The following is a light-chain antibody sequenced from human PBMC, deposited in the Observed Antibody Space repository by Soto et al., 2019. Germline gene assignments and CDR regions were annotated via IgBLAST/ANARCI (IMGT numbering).Light chain of an antibody. J-gene: IGKJ5*01. CDR3: QRYGSSPPIT. Sequence: EIVLTQSPGTLSLSPGERATLSCRASQSVSSSYLAWYQQKPGQAPSLLIYGASSRSTGIPDRFRGSGSGPDFSLTISRREPEEFAVYYCQRYGSSPPITFGQGTRQEIK. CDR1: QSVSSSY. V-gene: IGKV3-20*01. CDR2: GAS.